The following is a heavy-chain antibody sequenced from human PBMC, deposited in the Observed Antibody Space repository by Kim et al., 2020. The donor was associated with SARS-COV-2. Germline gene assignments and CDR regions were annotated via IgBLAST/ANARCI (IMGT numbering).Heavy chain of an antibody. CDR3: ARLGPVTANYYYGMDV. J-gene: IGHJ6*02. V-gene: IGHV3-53*01. D-gene: IGHD2-21*02. Sequence: DFVRRRFTISRDNSRNAVYLQMNSLRAEDTAVYYCARLGPVTANYYYGMDVWGQGTTVTASS.